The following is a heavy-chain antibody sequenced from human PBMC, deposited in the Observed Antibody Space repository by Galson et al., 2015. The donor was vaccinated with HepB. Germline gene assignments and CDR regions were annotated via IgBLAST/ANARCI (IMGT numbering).Heavy chain of an antibody. CDR2: TSYRSKWYN. CDR1: GDSVSSISAA. Sequence: CAISGDSVSSISAAWNWIRQARSRGLEWLGRTSYRSKWYNDYAVSVKSRITINPDTSKNQFYLQLNSVNTEDTAVYYCSRDDPDIAARPNWFDPWGQGTLVTISS. CDR3: SRDDPDIAARPNWFDP. V-gene: IGHV6-1*01. J-gene: IGHJ5*02. D-gene: IGHD6-13*01.